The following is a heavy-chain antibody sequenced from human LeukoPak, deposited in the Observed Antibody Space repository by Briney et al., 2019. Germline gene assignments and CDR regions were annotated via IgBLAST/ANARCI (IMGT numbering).Heavy chain of an antibody. V-gene: IGHV1-24*01. J-gene: IGHJ4*01. Sequence: GASVKVSCKVSGYTLTELSMHWVRQAPGKGLEWMGGFDPEDGETIYAQKFQGRVTMTEDTSTDTAYMELSSLRSDDTAVYYCARVPILQYYYDSLSFDYWGQGTLVTVSS. CDR3: ARVPILQYYYDSLSFDY. CDR1: GYTLTELS. D-gene: IGHD3-22*01. CDR2: FDPEDGET.